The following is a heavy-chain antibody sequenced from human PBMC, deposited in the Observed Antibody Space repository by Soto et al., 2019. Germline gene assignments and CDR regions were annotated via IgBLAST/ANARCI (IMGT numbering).Heavy chain of an antibody. D-gene: IGHD3-9*01. CDR3: AREEGSYDILTGYPGLPDY. V-gene: IGHV4-39*02. CDR2: IYYSGST. J-gene: IGHJ4*02. Sequence: LSLTCTVSGGSISSSSYYWGWIRQPPGKGLEWIGSIYYSGSTYYNPSLKSRVTISVDTSKNQFSLKLSSVTAADTAVYYCAREEGSYDILTGYPGLPDYWGQGTLVTVSS. CDR1: GGSISSSSYY.